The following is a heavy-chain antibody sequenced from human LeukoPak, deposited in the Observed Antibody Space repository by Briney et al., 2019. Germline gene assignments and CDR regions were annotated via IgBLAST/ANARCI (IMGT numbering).Heavy chain of an antibody. Sequence: SETLSLTCTVSGGSISSYYWSWIRQPAGKGLEWIGRIHTSGSTNYNPSLKSRVTMSVDTSKNQFSLKLSSVTAADTAVYYCARAPQGVAAANYFDYWGQGTLVTVSS. V-gene: IGHV4-4*07. D-gene: IGHD2-15*01. CDR1: GGSISSYY. CDR3: ARAPQGVAAANYFDY. CDR2: IHTSGST. J-gene: IGHJ4*02.